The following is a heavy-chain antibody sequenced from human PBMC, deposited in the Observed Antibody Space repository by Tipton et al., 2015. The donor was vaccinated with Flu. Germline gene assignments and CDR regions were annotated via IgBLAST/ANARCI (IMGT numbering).Heavy chain of an antibody. CDR1: GGSISSSSYY. J-gene: IGHJ4*02. Sequence: TLSLTCTVSGGSISSSSYYWGWIRQPPGKGLEWIGSIYYSGSTYYNPSLKSRVTISVDTSKNQFSLKLSSVTAADTGVYYCARGRGYYYDFDYWGQGTLVTVSS. D-gene: IGHD3-22*01. CDR3: ARGRGYYYDFDY. CDR2: IYYSGST. V-gene: IGHV4-39*01.